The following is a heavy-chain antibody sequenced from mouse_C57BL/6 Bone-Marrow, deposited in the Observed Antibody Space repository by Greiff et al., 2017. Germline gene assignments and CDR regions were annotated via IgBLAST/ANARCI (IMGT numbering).Heavy chain of an antibody. V-gene: IGHV1-9*01. CDR2: ILPGSGST. CDR1: GYKFTGYW. D-gene: IGHD2-1*01. Sequence: QVQLQQSGAELMKPGASVKLSCKATGYKFTGYWIEWVKQRPGHGLEWIGEILPGSGSTKYNEKLQGKATLTADTSSNTAYMQLSSLTTEDSTIYYCAIYCNYLYWYFDVWGTGTTVTVSS. J-gene: IGHJ1*03. CDR3: AIYCNYLYWYFDV.